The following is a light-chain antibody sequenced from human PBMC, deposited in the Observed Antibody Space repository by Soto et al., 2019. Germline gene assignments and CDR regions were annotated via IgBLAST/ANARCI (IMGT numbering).Light chain of an antibody. CDR3: QQSYSTPFT. CDR2: AAF. V-gene: IGKV1-39*01. Sequence: DIQMTQSPFSLSASVGDRVTITCRASQSISSHLNWYQQKPGKAPNLLIYAAFSLQSGVPSRFSGSASGTDFTLTISSLHPEDFATYYCQQSYSTPFTFGQGTKLEIK. CDR1: QSISSH. J-gene: IGKJ2*01.